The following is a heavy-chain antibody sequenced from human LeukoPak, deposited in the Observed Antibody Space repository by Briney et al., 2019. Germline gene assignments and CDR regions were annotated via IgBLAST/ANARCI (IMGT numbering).Heavy chain of an antibody. CDR3: ARARHFYDSSGYPR. J-gene: IGHJ4*02. D-gene: IGHD3-22*01. CDR1: GFTFSHFW. Sequence: GGSLRLSCAASGFTFSHFWMSWVRQAPGKGPELVANIKQDGSEKYYVDSVKGRFTISRDNAKNSLYLEMHSLRVEDTAIYYCARARHFYDSSGYPRWGQGNLVIVSS. V-gene: IGHV3-7*01. CDR2: IKQDGSEK.